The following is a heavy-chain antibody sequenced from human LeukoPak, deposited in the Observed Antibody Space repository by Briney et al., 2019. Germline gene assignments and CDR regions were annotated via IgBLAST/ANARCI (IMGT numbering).Heavy chain of an antibody. CDR2: INTNTGNP. V-gene: IGHV7-4-1*02. Sequence: ASVKVSCKTSGYTFTHYYIHWVRQAPGQGLEWMGWINTNTGNPTYAQGFTGRFVFSLDTSVSTAYLQISSLKAEDTAVYYCARGGIGDPLRGDYWGQGTLVTVSS. CDR1: GYTFTHYY. J-gene: IGHJ4*02. D-gene: IGHD3-16*01. CDR3: ARGGIGDPLRGDY.